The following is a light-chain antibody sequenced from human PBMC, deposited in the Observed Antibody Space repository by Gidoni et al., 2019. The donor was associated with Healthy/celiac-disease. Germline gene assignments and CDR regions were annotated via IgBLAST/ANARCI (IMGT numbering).Light chain of an antibody. CDR1: QRVSSSY. V-gene: IGKV3-20*01. J-gene: IGKJ4*01. Sequence: EIVLTQSPGTLSLSPGERATLSCRASQRVSSSYLAWYQQKPGQAPRLLIYGASSRATGIPDRFSGSGSGTDFTLTISRLEPEDFAVYYCQQYGSSPDFGGGTKVEIK. CDR2: GAS. CDR3: QQYGSSPD.